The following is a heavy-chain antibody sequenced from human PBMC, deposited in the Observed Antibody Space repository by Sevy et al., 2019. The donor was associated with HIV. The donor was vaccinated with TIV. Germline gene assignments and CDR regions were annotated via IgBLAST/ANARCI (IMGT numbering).Heavy chain of an antibody. CDR2: ISSSGSTI. CDR3: ARERTYCSGGRCYSHDAFYI. V-gene: IGHV3-48*03. D-gene: IGHD2-15*01. Sequence: GGSLRLSCAASGFTFSSYEMNWVRQAPGKGLEWVSYISSSGSTIYYGDSVKGRFTSSRDNAKKTLYLKMNRLRAEDTAVYYCARERTYCSGGRCYSHDAFYIWGQGTMVTVSS. CDR1: GFTFSSYE. J-gene: IGHJ3*02.